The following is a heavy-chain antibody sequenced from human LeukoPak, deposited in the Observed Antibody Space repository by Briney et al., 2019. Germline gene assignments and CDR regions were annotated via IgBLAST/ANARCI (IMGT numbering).Heavy chain of an antibody. D-gene: IGHD3-9*01. CDR2: MNPNRGNT. Sequence: ASVKVSCKASGYTFTSYDINWVRQATGQGLEWMGWMNPNRGNTGYAQKFQGRVTMTRNTSISTAYMELSSLRSEDTAVYYCAIVGLRYFDWLLSSSHDAFDIWGQGTMVTVSS. CDR1: GYTFTSYD. V-gene: IGHV1-8*01. J-gene: IGHJ3*02. CDR3: AIVGLRYFDWLLSSSHDAFDI.